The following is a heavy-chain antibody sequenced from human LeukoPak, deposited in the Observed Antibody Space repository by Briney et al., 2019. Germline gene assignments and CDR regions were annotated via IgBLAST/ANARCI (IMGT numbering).Heavy chain of an antibody. Sequence: GSLRLSCAASGFTFSSYAMSWVRQAPGKGLEWVSAISGSGGSTYYADSVKGRFTISRDNSKNTLYLQMNSLRAEDTAVYYCAKLSCSSTSCLYNWFDPWGQGTLVTVSS. CDR3: AKLSCSSTSCLYNWFDP. CDR2: ISGSGGST. D-gene: IGHD2-2*01. V-gene: IGHV3-23*01. CDR1: GFTFSSYA. J-gene: IGHJ5*02.